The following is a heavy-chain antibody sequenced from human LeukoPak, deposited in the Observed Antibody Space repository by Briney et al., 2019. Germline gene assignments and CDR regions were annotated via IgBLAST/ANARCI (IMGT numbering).Heavy chain of an antibody. CDR3: ARDSSYYDYVWGSYRYWFDY. Sequence: PSETLSLTCTVSGGSISSSSYYWGWIRQPPGKGLEWIGSMYYSGSTYYNPSLKSRVTISVDTSKNHFSLKLSSVTAADTAVYYCARDSSYYDYVWGSYRYWFDYWGQGTLVTVSS. D-gene: IGHD3-16*02. CDR2: MYYSGST. CDR1: GGSISSSSYY. J-gene: IGHJ4*02. V-gene: IGHV4-39*07.